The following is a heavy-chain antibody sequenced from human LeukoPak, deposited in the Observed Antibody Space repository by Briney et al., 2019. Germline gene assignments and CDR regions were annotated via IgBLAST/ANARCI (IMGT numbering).Heavy chain of an antibody. CDR2: ISTSSSYI. CDR1: GFTFSSSS. Sequence: GGSLRLSCAASGFTFSSSSMHWVRQAPGKGLEWVSSISTSSSYIYYADSVKGRFTISRDNAKNSLFLQMNSLRAEDTAVYYCAREPHLDWSLDSATILDYWGQGTLVTVSS. CDR3: AREPHLDWSLDSATILDY. J-gene: IGHJ4*02. V-gene: IGHV3-21*04. D-gene: IGHD3-9*01.